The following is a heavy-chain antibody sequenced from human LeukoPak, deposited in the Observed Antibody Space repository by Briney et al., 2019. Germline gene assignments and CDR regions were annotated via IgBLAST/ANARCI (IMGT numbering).Heavy chain of an antibody. Sequence: GGSLRLSCAASGFTFSDYYMSWIRQAPGKGLEWVSYISSSGSTIYYADSVKGRFTISSDNAKNSLYLQMNSLRAEDTAVYYCARVRFTVYYYGMDVWGQGTSVTVSS. CDR2: ISSSGSTI. J-gene: IGHJ6*02. CDR3: ARVRFTVYYYGMDV. V-gene: IGHV3-11*01. D-gene: IGHD3-10*01. CDR1: GFTFSDYY.